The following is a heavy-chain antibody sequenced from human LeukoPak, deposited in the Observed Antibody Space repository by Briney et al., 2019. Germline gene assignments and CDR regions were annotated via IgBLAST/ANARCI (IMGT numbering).Heavy chain of an antibody. CDR2: ISGSGGST. CDR1: GFTFSSYA. CDR3: ARAGYSSSWYIGY. J-gene: IGHJ4*02. D-gene: IGHD6-13*01. V-gene: IGHV3-23*01. Sequence: PGGSLRLSCAASGFTFSSYAMSWVRQAPGKGLEWVSAISGSGGSTYYADSVKGRFTISRDNSKNTLYLQMNSLRAEDTAVYYCARAGYSSSWYIGYWGQGTLVTVSS.